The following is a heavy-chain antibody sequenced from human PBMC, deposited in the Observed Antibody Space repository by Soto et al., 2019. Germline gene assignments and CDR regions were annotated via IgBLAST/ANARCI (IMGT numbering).Heavy chain of an antibody. Sequence: HPGGSLRLSCAAAGFTFRNYAMNWVRQAPGKGLELVSSISSNGGSAYYADSVKGRFTISRDNSKNTLYLQMNSLRADDTAVYYCARGYCSAVGCYVHYYYGFDVWAQGTTVTVSS. CDR1: GFTFRNYA. CDR3: ARGYCSAVGCYVHYYYGFDV. D-gene: IGHD2-15*01. V-gene: IGHV3-23*01. J-gene: IGHJ6*02. CDR2: ISSNGGSA.